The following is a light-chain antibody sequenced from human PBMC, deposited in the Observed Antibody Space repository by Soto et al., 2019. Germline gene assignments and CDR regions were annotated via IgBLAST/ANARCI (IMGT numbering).Light chain of an antibody. CDR1: QSVSSY. J-gene: IGKJ2*01. CDR3: QQRSNWPPYT. V-gene: IGKV3-11*01. CDR2: DAS. Sequence: EIVLTQSPATLSLSPGERATLSCRASQSVSSYLAWYQQKPGQAPRLLIYDASNRATGIPARFSGSGSGTDFTLNISSLEPDDFAFYYCQQRSNWPPYTFGQGTKLEIK.